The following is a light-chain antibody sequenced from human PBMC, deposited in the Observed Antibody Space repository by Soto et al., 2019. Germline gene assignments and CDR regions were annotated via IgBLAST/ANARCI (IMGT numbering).Light chain of an antibody. Sequence: DIQMTQSPSSLSASVGDRVTVACRASQGIRSYLNWYQHKPGKAPKLLIYAASSLQSGVPSRFSGSGSGTDFTLTISSLQAEDVATYFCQQSYISPPTFGQGTKVEIK. J-gene: IGKJ1*01. CDR3: QQSYISPPT. CDR1: QGIRSY. CDR2: AAS. V-gene: IGKV1-39*01.